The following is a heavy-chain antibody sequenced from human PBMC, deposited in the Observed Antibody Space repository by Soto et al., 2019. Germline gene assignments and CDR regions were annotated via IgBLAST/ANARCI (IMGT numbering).Heavy chain of an antibody. CDR2: VYYNGCT. D-gene: IGHD3-16*01. CDR1: RGSIQSSTYY. CDR3: ARQTYLTYFDI. V-gene: IGHV4-39*01. J-gene: IGHJ3*02. Sequence: QLQLQESGPGLVKPSETLSLTCTVSRGSIQSSTYYWGWIRQPPGKGLEWIGTVYYNGCTYFNPSLKSRLTLSADPSQNQFSLRLSSVTAAGPAVYYCARQTYLTYFDIGGQGTMVTVSS.